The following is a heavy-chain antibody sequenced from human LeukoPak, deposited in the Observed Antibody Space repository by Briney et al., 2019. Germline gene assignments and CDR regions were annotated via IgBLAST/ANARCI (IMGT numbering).Heavy chain of an antibody. CDR2: ISGSGGST. Sequence: GGSLRLSCVASGFTFSTYAMSWVRQAPGKGLEWVSAISGSGGSTYYADSVKGRFTISRDSSRNTLYLQMNSLRAEDTAVYYCARDVAVAGDNRFDPWGQGTLVTVSS. V-gene: IGHV3-23*01. CDR1: GFTFSTYA. J-gene: IGHJ5*02. CDR3: ARDVAVAGDNRFDP. D-gene: IGHD6-19*01.